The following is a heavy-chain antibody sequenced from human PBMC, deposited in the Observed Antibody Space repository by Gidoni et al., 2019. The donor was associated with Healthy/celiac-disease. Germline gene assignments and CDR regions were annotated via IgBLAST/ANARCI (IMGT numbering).Heavy chain of an antibody. Sequence: EVQLLESGGGLVPPGGSLRLSCAASGFTFSRYAMSWVRQAPGKWLEWVSAISGSGGSTYYADSVKGRFTISRDNSKNTLYLQMNSLRAEDTAVYYCAKDVGITMVRGLEAFDIWGQGTMVTVSS. CDR3: AKDVGITMVRGLEAFDI. V-gene: IGHV3-23*01. CDR1: GFTFSRYA. D-gene: IGHD3-10*01. CDR2: ISGSGGST. J-gene: IGHJ3*02.